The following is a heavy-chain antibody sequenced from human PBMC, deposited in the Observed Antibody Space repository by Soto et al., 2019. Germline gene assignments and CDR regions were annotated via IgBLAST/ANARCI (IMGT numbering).Heavy chain of an antibody. CDR2: IYYSGST. V-gene: IGHV4-59*08. D-gene: IGHD2-2*01. CDR1: GGSISSYY. Sequence: SETLSLTCTVSGGSISSYYWSWIRQPPGKGLEWIGYIYYSGSTNYNPSLNSRVTVSVDTSKNQFSLKVTSVTAADTAVYYCARLYGYCIRNSCHGHYAMDVWGQGTTVTVSS. CDR3: ARLYGYCIRNSCHGHYAMDV. J-gene: IGHJ6*02.